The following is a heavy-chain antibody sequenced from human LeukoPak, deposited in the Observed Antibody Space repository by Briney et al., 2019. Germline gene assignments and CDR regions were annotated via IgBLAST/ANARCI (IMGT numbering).Heavy chain of an antibody. D-gene: IGHD6-13*01. CDR3: ARAYSSSWYGVHYFDY. Sequence: GASVKVSRKASGYTFTSYGISWVRQAPGQGLEWMGWISAYNGNTNYAQKLQGRVTMTTDTSTSTAYMELRSLRSDDTAVYYCARAYSSSWYGVHYFDYWGQGTLVTVSS. V-gene: IGHV1-18*01. CDR2: ISAYNGNT. CDR1: GYTFTSYG. J-gene: IGHJ4*02.